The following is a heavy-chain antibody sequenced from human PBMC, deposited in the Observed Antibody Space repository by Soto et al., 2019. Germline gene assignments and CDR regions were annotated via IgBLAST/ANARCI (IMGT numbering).Heavy chain of an antibody. CDR3: ARVGVGYLVDY. CDR1: GGSISSGDYY. V-gene: IGHV4-30-4*01. CDR2: IYYSGST. D-gene: IGHD3-16*01. J-gene: IGHJ4*02. Sequence: SETLSLTCTVSGGSISSGDYYWSWIRQPPGKGLEWIGYIYYSGSTYYNPSLKSRVTISVDTSKNQFSLKLSSVTAADTAVYYCARVGVGYLVDYWGQGTLVTVSS.